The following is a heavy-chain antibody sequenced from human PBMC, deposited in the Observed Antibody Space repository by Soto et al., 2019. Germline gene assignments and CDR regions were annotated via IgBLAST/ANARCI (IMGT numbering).Heavy chain of an antibody. CDR3: AREEGYCDGGRCFRSAFDV. V-gene: IGHV3-30*03. Sequence: GSLRLSCAASGFTFSTYGMHWVRQAPGKGLEWVAVISYDGSPNLYYADSVKGRFTISWDITKRSLYLQMNSLRAEDTAVYYCAREEGYCDGGRCFRSAFDVWGQGTVVTVSS. J-gene: IGHJ3*01. CDR1: GFTFSTYG. CDR2: ISYDGSPNL. D-gene: IGHD2-21*01.